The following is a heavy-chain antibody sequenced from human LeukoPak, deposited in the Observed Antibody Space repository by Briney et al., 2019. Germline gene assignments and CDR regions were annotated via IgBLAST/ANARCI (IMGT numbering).Heavy chain of an antibody. CDR1: GFTFSSFW. J-gene: IGHJ4*02. CDR2: INSDGSST. V-gene: IGHV3-74*01. Sequence: PGGSLRLSCAASGFTFSSFWMHWVRQAPGKGLVWVSRINSDGSSTTYADSVKGRFTISRDNAKNTLYLRINSLRGEDTAVYYCTRGGGYFDYWGQGTLVTVSS. CDR3: TRGGGYFDY. D-gene: IGHD3-16*01.